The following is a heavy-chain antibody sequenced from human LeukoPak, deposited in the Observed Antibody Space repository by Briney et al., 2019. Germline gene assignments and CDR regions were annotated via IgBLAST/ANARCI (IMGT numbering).Heavy chain of an antibody. CDR3: AYDYGDYVGY. D-gene: IGHD4-17*01. CDR1: GFTFSSYS. Sequence: GSLRLSCAASGFTFSSYSMNWVRQPPGKGLEWIGEINHSGSTNYNPSLKSRVTISVDTSKNQFSLKLSSVTAADTAVYYCAYDYGDYVGYWGQGTLVTVSS. J-gene: IGHJ4*02. CDR2: INHSGST. V-gene: IGHV4-34*08.